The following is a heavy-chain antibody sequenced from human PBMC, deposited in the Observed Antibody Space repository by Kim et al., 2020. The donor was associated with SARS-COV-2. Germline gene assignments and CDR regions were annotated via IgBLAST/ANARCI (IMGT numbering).Heavy chain of an antibody. CDR1: GFTFSSYW. Sequence: GGSLRLSCAASGFTFSSYWMHWVRQAPGKGLVWVSRMNIDGSSTIYADSVKGRFTISRDNAKNTLYLQMNSLRAEDTAVYYCARGGDQLLALTSGLVYYYGMDVWGQGTTVTVSS. D-gene: IGHD2-2*01. V-gene: IGHV3-74*01. CDR3: ARGGDQLLALTSGLVYYYGMDV. J-gene: IGHJ6*02. CDR2: MNIDGSST.